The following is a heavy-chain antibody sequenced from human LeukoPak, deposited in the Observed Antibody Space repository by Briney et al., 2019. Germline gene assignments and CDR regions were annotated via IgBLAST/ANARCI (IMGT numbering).Heavy chain of an antibody. D-gene: IGHD3-10*01. J-gene: IGHJ4*02. CDR2: INHSGST. V-gene: IGHV4-34*01. Sequence: SETLSLTCAVYGGSFSVYYWSWIRQPPGKGLEWIGEINHSGSTNYNPSLKSRVTMSVDTSKNQFSLKLSSVTAADTAVYYCARLTYGSGSPNWGQGTLVTVSS. CDR1: GGSFSVYY. CDR3: ARLTYGSGSPN.